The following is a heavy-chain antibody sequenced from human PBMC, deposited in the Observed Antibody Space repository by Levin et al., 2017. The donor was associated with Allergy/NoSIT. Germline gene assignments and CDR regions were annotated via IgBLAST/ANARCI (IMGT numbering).Heavy chain of an antibody. D-gene: IGHD5-12*01. CDR3: VREAVGYSGYRGVDY. J-gene: IGHJ4*02. Sequence: PSETLSLTCTVSGDSIRTPDYYWSWIRQPPGGGLEWIGYVHYSGRTYSRPSLESRLTISMDASKNQFSLLLRSVSVADTAVYFCVREAVGYSGYRGVDYWGQGTLVTVSS. V-gene: IGHV4-30-4*01. CDR2: VHYSGRT. CDR1: GDSIRTPDYY.